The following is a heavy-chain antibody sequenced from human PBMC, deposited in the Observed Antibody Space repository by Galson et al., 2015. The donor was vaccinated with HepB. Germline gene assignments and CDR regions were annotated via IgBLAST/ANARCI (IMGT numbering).Heavy chain of an antibody. CDR2: INAGNGNT. V-gene: IGHV1-3*01. CDR3: ARDLGYYYDSSGYYPAYFDY. Sequence: SVKVSCKASGYTFTSYAMHWVRQAPGQRLEWMGWINAGNGNTKYSQKFQGRVTITRDKSTSTAYMELSSLRSEDTAVYYCARDLGYYYDSSGYYPAYFDYWGQGTLVTVPS. CDR1: GYTFTSYA. J-gene: IGHJ4*02. D-gene: IGHD3-22*01.